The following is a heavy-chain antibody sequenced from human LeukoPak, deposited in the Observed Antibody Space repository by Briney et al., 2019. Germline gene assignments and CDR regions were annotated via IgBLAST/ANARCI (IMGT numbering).Heavy chain of an antibody. CDR2: IKSKTDGGTT. J-gene: IGHJ4*02. CDR3: TTDWRRSSYDFWSGYPF. D-gene: IGHD3-3*01. CDR1: GFTVSSNY. Sequence: GGSLRLSCAASGFTVSSNYLSWVRQAPGKGLEWVGRIKSKTDGGTTDYAAPVKGRFTISRDDSKNTLYLQMNSLKTEDTAVYYCTTDWRRSSYDFWSGYPFWGQGTLVTVSS. V-gene: IGHV3-15*01.